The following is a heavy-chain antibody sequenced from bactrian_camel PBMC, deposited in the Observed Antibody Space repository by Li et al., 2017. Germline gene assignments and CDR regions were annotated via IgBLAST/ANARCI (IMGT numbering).Heavy chain of an antibody. CDR3: AADTEGDWGLVGSDFRY. CDR2: LDTHGDI. CDR1: GAIPTKYTYC. V-gene: IGHV3S54*01. J-gene: IGHJ6*01. Sequence: HVQLVESGGGSVQAGGSLRLSCTASGAIPTKYTYCMAWFRQAPGKEREGIAVLDTHGDIEYADSVKGRFFISKDNAKNAHYLQMNDLKPEDTGVYYCAADTEGDWGLVGSDFRYWGRGTQVTVS. D-gene: IGHD7*01.